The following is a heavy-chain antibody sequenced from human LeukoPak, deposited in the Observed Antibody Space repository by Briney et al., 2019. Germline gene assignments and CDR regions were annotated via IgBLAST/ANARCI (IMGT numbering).Heavy chain of an antibody. Sequence: SETLSLTCTVSGGSISTSRYYWGWIRQPPGKGLGWIGSIYYSGTTYYNLSLKSRVTISVDTSRNQFSLRLSSVTAADTAVYYCARGGSRLTTAGDLDYWGQGTLVTVSS. J-gene: IGHJ4*02. V-gene: IGHV4-39*01. CDR2: IYYSGTT. CDR3: ARGGSRLTTAGDLDY. D-gene: IGHD3-16*01. CDR1: GGSISTSRYY.